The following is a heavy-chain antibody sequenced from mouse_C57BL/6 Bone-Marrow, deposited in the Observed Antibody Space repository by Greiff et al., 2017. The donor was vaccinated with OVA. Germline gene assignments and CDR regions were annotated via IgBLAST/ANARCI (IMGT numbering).Heavy chain of an antibody. CDR2: IYPGSGNT. CDR3: ARGGYDVRRDYYAMDY. V-gene: IGHV1-66*01. Sequence: VMLVESGPELVKPGASVKISCKASGYSFTSYYIHWVKQRPGQGLEWIGWIYPGSGNTKYNEKFKGKATLTADTSSSTAYMQLSSLTSEDSAVYYCARGGYDVRRDYYAMDYWGQGTSVTVSS. J-gene: IGHJ4*01. CDR1: GYSFTSYY. D-gene: IGHD2-2*01.